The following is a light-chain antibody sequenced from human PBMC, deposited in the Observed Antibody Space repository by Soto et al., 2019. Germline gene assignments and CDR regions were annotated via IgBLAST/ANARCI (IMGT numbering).Light chain of an antibody. CDR1: QSVTDNY. CDR3: QQRSN. Sequence: EIVLTQSPGTLSLSPGETATLSCRASQSVTDNYVAWYKQNPGQAPRLLIHGASNRATGLPDRFSGSGSGTDFTLTINSLEPEDFALYYCQQRSNFGQGTRLEIK. J-gene: IGKJ5*01. CDR2: GAS. V-gene: IGKV3D-20*02.